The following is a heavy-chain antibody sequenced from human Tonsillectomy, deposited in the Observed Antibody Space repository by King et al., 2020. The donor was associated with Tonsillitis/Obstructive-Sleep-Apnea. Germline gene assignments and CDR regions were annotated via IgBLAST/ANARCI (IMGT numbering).Heavy chain of an antibody. J-gene: IGHJ4*01. CDR3: SHTSCSTTSCPANF. CDR1: GFSLSSSRVG. D-gene: IGHD2-2*01. V-gene: IGHV2-5*02. CDR2: IYWDDDK. Sequence: ITLQESGPTLVKPPQTLTLTCTFSGFSLSSSRVGVGWIRQPPGRALEWLALIYWDDDKRYSPSLRSRLTITRDNSENQVVLTMNNMDPVDTATYYCSHTSCSTTSCPANFWGQGTLGTVSS.